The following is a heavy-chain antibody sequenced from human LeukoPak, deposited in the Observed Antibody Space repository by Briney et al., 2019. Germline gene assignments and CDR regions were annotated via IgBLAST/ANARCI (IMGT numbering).Heavy chain of an antibody. D-gene: IGHD4-17*01. Sequence: SETLSLTCTVSGGSISTYYWSWIRRPPGKGLEWIGYVYYSGSTDYNPSLNSRITISVDTSKKQFSLKLSSVTAADTAVYYCATTNRDNFGDYFFDYWGQGTLVTVSS. J-gene: IGHJ4*02. V-gene: IGHV4-59*01. CDR2: VYYSGST. CDR3: ATTNRDNFGDYFFDY. CDR1: GGSISTYY.